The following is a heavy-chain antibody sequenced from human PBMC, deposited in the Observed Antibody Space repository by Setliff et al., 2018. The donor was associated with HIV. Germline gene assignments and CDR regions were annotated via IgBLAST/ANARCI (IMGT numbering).Heavy chain of an antibody. CDR2: IIPILGIA. CDR1: GGAFSSYA. J-gene: IGHJ5*02. CDR3: ARQNRYYYGSGSFHNWFDP. D-gene: IGHD3-10*01. V-gene: IGHV1-69*10. Sequence: SVKVSCKASGGAFSSYAISWVRQAPGQGLEWMGGIIPILGIANYAQKFQGRVTITADKSTSTAYMELSSLRSEDTAVYYCARQNRYYYGSGSFHNWFDPWGQGTLVTVSS.